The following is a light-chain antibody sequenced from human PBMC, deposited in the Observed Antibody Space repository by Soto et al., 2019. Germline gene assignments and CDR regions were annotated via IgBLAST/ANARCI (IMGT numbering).Light chain of an antibody. V-gene: IGKV3-20*01. J-gene: IGKJ2*01. CDR2: GAS. CDR3: QQYCTSPYT. Sequence: EIVLTQSPGTLSLSPGERATLSCRASQSVGSDHLAWYQQKPGQAPRLLLFGASNRASGIPDRFSGSGSGTDFTLTISRLEPEDFAVYSCQQYCTSPYTFGQGNNLEIK. CDR1: QSVGSDH.